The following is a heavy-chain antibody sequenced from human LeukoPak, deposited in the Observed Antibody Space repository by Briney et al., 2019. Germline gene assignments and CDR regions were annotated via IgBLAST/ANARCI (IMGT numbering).Heavy chain of an antibody. CDR3: YYGVNSGLLY. J-gene: IGHJ4*02. V-gene: IGHV3-21*01. D-gene: IGHD4-23*01. Sequence: PGGSLRLSCAASGFTFSDYSMNWVRQAPGKGLEWVSSISRSSGYIYYADSVKGRFTISRDNAKNSLYLQMNSLRADDTAVYYGYYGVNSGLLYWGQGTLVTVSS. CDR1: GFTFSDYS. CDR2: ISRSSGYI.